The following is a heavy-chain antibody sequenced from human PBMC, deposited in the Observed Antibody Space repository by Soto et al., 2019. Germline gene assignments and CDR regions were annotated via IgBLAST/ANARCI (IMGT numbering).Heavy chain of an antibody. CDR3: AHRLDCSGGSCFST. D-gene: IGHD2-15*01. CDR2: IYWDDDE. V-gene: IGHV2-5*02. CDR1: GFSLSSSGVG. Sequence: QITLKESGPTLVTPTQTLTLTCTFSGFSLSSSGVGVGWIRQPPGKALEWLALIYWDDDERYSPSLKTRLPITKDTSNNQVVLTMTNMDPVDTATYYCAHRLDCSGGSCFSTWGQGTLVTVSS. J-gene: IGHJ5*02.